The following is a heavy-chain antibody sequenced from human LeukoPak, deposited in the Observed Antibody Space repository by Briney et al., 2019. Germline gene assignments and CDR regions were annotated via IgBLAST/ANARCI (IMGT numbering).Heavy chain of an antibody. J-gene: IGHJ4*02. CDR3: ARDVEYGSGSYYY. CDR2: IYHSGST. D-gene: IGHD3-10*01. CDR1: GGSISSSNW. V-gene: IGHV4-4*02. Sequence: SETLSLTCAVSGGSISSSNWWSWVRQPPGKGLEWIGEIYHSGSTNYNPSLKSRVTISVDKSKNQFSLKLSSVTAADTAVYYCARDVEYGSGSYYYWGQGTLVTVSS.